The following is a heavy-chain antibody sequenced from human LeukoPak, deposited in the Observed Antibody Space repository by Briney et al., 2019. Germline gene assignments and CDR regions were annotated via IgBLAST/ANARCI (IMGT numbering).Heavy chain of an antibody. D-gene: IGHD3-10*01. CDR3: ARRYYYGSN. J-gene: IGHJ4*02. V-gene: IGHV4-34*01. CDR1: GGSFSGYY. Sequence: ETLSLTCAVYGGSFSGYYWSWIRQLPGKGLEWIGEINHSGSTNYNPSLKSRVTISVDTSKNQFSLKLSSVTAADTAVYYCARRYYYGSNWGQGTLVTVSS. CDR2: INHSGST.